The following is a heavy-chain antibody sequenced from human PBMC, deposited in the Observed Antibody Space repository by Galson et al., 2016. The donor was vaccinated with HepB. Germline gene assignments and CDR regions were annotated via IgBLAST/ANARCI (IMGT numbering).Heavy chain of an antibody. CDR1: GYNFNTYW. J-gene: IGHJ4*02. Sequence: QSGAEVKKPGESLKISCKGSGYNFNTYWIVWLRQMPGKGLEWVGIIYPGDSDTRYSPSFQGQVTISADTSISTAYLQWSSLKASDTAIYFCARPPSLRKLYFEHWGQGTLVTVSS. CDR2: IYPGDSDT. CDR3: ARPPSLRKLYFEH. D-gene: IGHD3-3*01. V-gene: IGHV5-51*01.